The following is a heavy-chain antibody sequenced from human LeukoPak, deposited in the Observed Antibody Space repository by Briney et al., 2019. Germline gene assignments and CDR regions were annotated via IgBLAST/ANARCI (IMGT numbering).Heavy chain of an antibody. CDR1: GGSFSNYY. V-gene: IGHV4-34*01. CDR3: ARRWNYGRNYYIDV. CDR2: INDSGRT. Sequence: SETLSLTCAVYGGSFSNYYWSWVRQTPGKGMEWIGEINDSGRTNYNPSLMSRVTVSVDTSKNQFSLRLTSVTATDTAVYYCARRWNYGRNYYIDVWGKGAAVSVSS. D-gene: IGHD1-7*01. J-gene: IGHJ6*03.